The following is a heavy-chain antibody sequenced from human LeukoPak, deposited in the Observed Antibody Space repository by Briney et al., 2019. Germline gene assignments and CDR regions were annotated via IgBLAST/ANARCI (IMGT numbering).Heavy chain of an antibody. D-gene: IGHD2-2*01. CDR3: ARGVRRLRYCSSTSCSYYFDY. J-gene: IGHJ4*02. CDR1: GGTFSSYA. CDR2: IIPIFGTA. Sequence: GASVKVSCKASGGTFSSYAISWVRQAPGQGLEWMGGIIPIFGTANYAQKFQGRVTMTRNTSISTAYMELSSLRSEDTAVYYCARGVRRLRYCSSTSCSYYFDYWGQGTLVTVSS. V-gene: IGHV1-69*05.